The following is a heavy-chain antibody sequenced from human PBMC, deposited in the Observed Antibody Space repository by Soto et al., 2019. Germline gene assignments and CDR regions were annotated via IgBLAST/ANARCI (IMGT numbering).Heavy chain of an antibody. Sequence: PSETLSLTCAVSGASISTNNWWTWVRQPPGKGLEWIGEIYHSGNNNYDPSLKSRVTISIDKSNNQFSLNLRSVTAADTAVYYCSRSPSIKDYLHFWGQATLVT. V-gene: IGHV4-4*02. CDR3: SRSPSIKDYLHF. CDR1: GASISTNNW. D-gene: IGHD1-20*01. J-gene: IGHJ4*02. CDR2: IYHSGNN.